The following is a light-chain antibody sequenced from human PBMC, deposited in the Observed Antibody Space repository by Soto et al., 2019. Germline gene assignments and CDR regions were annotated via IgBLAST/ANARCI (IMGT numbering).Light chain of an antibody. J-gene: IGKJ4*01. CDR1: QTVNSNY. Sequence: EIVLTQSPGTLSLSPGERATLSCRASQTVNSNYLAWYQQHPGQAPSLLISGASIRATGVPNRFSGSGSGTDFTLTITRLEPEDFAVYYCQQYGTSPLTFGGGTRVDIK. CDR2: GAS. CDR3: QQYGTSPLT. V-gene: IGKV3-20*01.